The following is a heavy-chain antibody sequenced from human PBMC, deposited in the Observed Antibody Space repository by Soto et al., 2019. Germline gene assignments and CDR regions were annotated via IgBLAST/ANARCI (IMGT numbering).Heavy chain of an antibody. CDR2: TIPVSGTT. Sequence: QVQLVQSGAEVRKPGSSVKVSCHSSGDSFNDYPVTWVRQAPGQGLEWMGGTIPVSGTTNYAQEFPGRVTITADVSNSTVYLELSSLKYEDTALYYCASSYGVSWYGDFWGQGTLVTVSS. J-gene: IGHJ4*02. D-gene: IGHD6-13*01. CDR3: ASSYGVSWYGDF. V-gene: IGHV1-69*01. CDR1: GDSFNDYP.